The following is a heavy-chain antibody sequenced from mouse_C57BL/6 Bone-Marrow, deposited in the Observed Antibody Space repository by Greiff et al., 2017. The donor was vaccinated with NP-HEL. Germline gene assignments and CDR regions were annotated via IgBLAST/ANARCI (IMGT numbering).Heavy chain of an antibody. CDR3: TRSNYGSSYGY. V-gene: IGHV1-15*01. CDR2: IDPETGGT. CDR1: GYTFTDYE. D-gene: IGHD1-1*01. Sequence: LVESGAELVRPGASVTLSCKASGYTFTDYEMHWVKQTPVHGLEWIGAIDPETGGTAYNQKFKGKAILTADKSSSTAYMELRSLTSEDSAVYYCTRSNYGSSYGYWGQGTTLTVSS. J-gene: IGHJ2*01.